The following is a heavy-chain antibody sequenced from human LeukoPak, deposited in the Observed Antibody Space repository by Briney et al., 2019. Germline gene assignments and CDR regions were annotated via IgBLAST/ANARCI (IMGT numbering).Heavy chain of an antibody. J-gene: IGHJ4*02. D-gene: IGHD5-12*01. Sequence: PGGSLRLSCAASGFTFSSYWMHWVRQAPGKGLVWVSRINSDGSSTSYADSVKGRFTISRDNAKNTLYLQMNSLRAEDTAVYYCARGNSGYDLDLRFDCWGQGTLVTVSS. CDR2: INSDGSST. CDR1: GFTFSSYW. CDR3: ARGNSGYDLDLRFDC. V-gene: IGHV3-74*01.